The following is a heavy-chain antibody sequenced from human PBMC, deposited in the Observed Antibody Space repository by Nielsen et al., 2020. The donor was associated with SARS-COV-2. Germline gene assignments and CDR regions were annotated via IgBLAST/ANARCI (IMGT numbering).Heavy chain of an antibody. Sequence: GESLKISCAASGFTFSSYWMNWVRQAPGKGLEWVANIKQDGSEKYYGDSVKGRFTISRDNAKNSLYLQMNSLRAEDTAVYYCARGSYDYYYMDVWGKGTTVTVSS. CDR2: IKQDGSEK. CDR3: ARGSYDYYYMDV. V-gene: IGHV3-7*01. J-gene: IGHJ6*03. D-gene: IGHD2-15*01. CDR1: GFTFSSYW.